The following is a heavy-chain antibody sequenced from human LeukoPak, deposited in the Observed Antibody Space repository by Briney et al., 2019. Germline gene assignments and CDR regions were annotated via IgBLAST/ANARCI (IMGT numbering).Heavy chain of an antibody. CDR1: GFTLINHW. J-gene: IGHJ4*02. D-gene: IGHD3-10*01. CDR3: ARGSGSGSYGDY. V-gene: IGHV3-74*01. CDR2: ISTDGSST. Sequence: GGSLRLSCAASGFTLINHWMHWVRQAPGKGLVWVSRISTDGSSTHYADSVKGRFTISRDGAKNTLYLQMNSLRAEDTAVYYCARGSGSGSYGDYWGQGTLVTVSS.